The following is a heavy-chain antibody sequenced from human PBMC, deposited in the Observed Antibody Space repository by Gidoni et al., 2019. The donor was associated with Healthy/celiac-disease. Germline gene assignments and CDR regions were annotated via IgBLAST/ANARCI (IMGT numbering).Heavy chain of an antibody. CDR1: GFTFSNAW. J-gene: IGHJ4*02. CDR2: IKSKTDGGTT. CDR3: TTQMVRGVIITNFDY. Sequence: EVQLVESGGGLVKPGGSLRVSCAASGFTFSNAWMNWARQAPGKGLEWVGRIKSKTDGGTTDYAAPVKGRFTISRDDSKNTLYLQMNSLKTEDTAVYYCTTQMVRGVIITNFDYWGQGTLVTVSS. V-gene: IGHV3-15*07. D-gene: IGHD3-10*01.